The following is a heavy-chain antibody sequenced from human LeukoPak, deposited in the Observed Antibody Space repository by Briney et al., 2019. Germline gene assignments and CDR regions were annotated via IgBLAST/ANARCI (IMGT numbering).Heavy chain of an antibody. V-gene: IGHV4-39*07. CDR3: ARDRMGYFDL. J-gene: IGHJ2*01. Sequence: SETLSLTCTVSGGSISSSSYYWGWIRQPPGKGLEWIGSIYYSGSTYYNPSLKSRVTISVDTSKNQFSLKLSSVTAADTAVYYCARDRMGYFDLWGRGTLVTVSS. D-gene: IGHD5-24*01. CDR1: GGSISSSSYY. CDR2: IYYSGST.